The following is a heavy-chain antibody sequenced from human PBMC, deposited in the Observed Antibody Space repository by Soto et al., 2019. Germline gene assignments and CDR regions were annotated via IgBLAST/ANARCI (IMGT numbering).Heavy chain of an antibody. CDR1: GFTFSSYA. CDR2: ISYDGSNK. J-gene: IGHJ6*02. V-gene: IGHV3-30-3*01. CDR3: ARDMYDSGSARSGYYYYGMDV. Sequence: PGGSLRLSCAASGFTFSSYAMHWVRQAPGKGLEWVAVISYDGSNKYYADSVKGRFTISRDNSKNTLYLQMNSLRAEDTAVYYCARDMYDSGSARSGYYYYGMDVWGQGTTVTVSS. D-gene: IGHD1-26*01.